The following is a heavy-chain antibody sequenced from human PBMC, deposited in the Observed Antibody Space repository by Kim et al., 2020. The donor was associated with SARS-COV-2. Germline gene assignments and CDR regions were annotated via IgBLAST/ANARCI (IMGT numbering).Heavy chain of an antibody. V-gene: IGHV3-23*01. Sequence: GGSLRLSYVASGFTFSNYAMAWVRQAPGKGLEWVSTSGGSEDATYYAESVKGRFTISRHNSNNTMSLQMTGLRVVDTAIYYCAKFNRGYRDDYFGMDVWGQGTTVTVSS. D-gene: IGHD5-12*01. J-gene: IGHJ6*02. CDR3: AKFNRGYRDDYFGMDV. CDR1: GFTFSNYA. CDR2: SGGSEDAT.